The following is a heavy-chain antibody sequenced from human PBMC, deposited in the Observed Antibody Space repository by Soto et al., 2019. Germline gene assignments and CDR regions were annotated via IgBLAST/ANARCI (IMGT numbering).Heavy chain of an antibody. J-gene: IGHJ5*02. CDR2: ISYDGSNK. D-gene: IGHD3-3*01. CDR3: ARDRTTARFTIFGAIVWFDP. V-gene: IGHV3-30-3*01. CDR1: GFTFSSYA. Sequence: WGSLRLSCAASGFTFSSYAMHWVRQAPGKGMEWVAVISYDGSNKYYADSVKGRFTISRDNSKNTLYLQMNSLRAEDTAVYYCARDRTTARFTIFGAIVWFDPWGQGTLGTVSS.